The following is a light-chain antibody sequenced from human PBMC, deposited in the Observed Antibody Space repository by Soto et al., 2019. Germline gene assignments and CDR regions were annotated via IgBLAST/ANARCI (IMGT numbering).Light chain of an antibody. CDR2: AAS. J-gene: IGKJ1*01. CDR1: QSVTSNY. Sequence: EIALTPSPGTRTLSPVERATVSCLASQSVTSNYLAWYQQKPGQAPRILIFAASSRATGIPDKFSGSGSGTDFTLTISRMEPDDFAVYYCQNYGSPYRKVGQGNTVDIK. V-gene: IGKV3-20*01. CDR3: QNYGSPYRK.